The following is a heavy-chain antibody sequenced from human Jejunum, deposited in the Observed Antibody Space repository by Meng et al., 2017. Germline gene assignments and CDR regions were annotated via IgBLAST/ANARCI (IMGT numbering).Heavy chain of an antibody. V-gene: IGHV4-4*02. CDR1: GDSISSNNR. CDR3: ARDWGCRDGYCFSGLLEF. CDR2: IYHGGDT. Sequence: QVQLQESGPGLVRPSGTLTLPCSCSGDSISSNNRWTWVRQPPGRGLEWIGEIYHGGDTNYNPSLTSPVTISVDKSKNQFTLRLNSVTAADTAIYYCARDWGCRDGYCFSGLLEFWGQGTLVTVSS. D-gene: IGHD2-15*01. J-gene: IGHJ4*02.